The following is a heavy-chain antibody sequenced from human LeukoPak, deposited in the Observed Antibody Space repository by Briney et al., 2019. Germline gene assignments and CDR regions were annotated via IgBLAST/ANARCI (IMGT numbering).Heavy chain of an antibody. D-gene: IGHD5-24*01. V-gene: IGHV1-8*01. CDR1: GYTFTSYD. J-gene: IGHJ4*02. Sequence: ASVKVSCKASGYTFTSYDINWVRQATGQGLEWMGWMNPNSGNTGYAQKFQGRVTMTRNTSISTAYMELSSLRSEDTAVYYCARGKARDGYNYPGIVDYWGQGTLVTVSS. CDR3: ARGKARDGYNYPGIVDY. CDR2: MNPNSGNT.